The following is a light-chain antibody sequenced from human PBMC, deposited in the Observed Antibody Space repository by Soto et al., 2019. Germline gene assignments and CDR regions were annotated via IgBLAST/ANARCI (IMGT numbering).Light chain of an antibody. Sequence: QSLLTQPRSVSGSPGQSVTISCTGTTNDVGAYNYVSWYRQYPGKAPTLMIYDVSKRPSGVPDRFSGAKSANTASLTISGLQAEHEADYYCCSYAGSHTLFGTGTKVTVL. V-gene: IGLV2-11*01. CDR1: TNDVGAYNY. J-gene: IGLJ1*01. CDR2: DVS. CDR3: CSYAGSHTL.